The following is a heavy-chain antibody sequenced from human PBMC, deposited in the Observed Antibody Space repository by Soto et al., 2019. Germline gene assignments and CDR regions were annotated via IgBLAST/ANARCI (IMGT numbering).Heavy chain of an antibody. J-gene: IGHJ4*02. CDR2: INHSGST. V-gene: IGHV4-34*01. CDR3: VRHTCPVDCYSLGY. Sequence: SETLSLTCAVYGGYFGGYYWSWIRQPPGKGLEWIGEINHSGSTNYNPSLKSRVTISEDTSKNQFSLYLQMNSLRAEDTAVYYCVRHTCPVDCYSLGYWGLGTLVTVSS. CDR1: GGYFGGYY. D-gene: IGHD2-21*02.